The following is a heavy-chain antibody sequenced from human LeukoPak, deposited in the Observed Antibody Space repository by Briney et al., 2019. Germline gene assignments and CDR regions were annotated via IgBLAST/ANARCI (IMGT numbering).Heavy chain of an antibody. V-gene: IGHV1-2*02. D-gene: IGHD6-6*01. CDR2: INPNSGGT. CDR3: ARDSSFRPFDY. CDR1: GYTFTDYY. J-gene: IGHJ4*02. Sequence: GASVKVSCKASGYTFTDYYIHWVRQAPGQGLECMGWINPNSGGTNYAQKFQGRVTMTRDTSISTAYMELSRLRSDDTAVYYCARDSSFRPFDYWGQGTLDTVSS.